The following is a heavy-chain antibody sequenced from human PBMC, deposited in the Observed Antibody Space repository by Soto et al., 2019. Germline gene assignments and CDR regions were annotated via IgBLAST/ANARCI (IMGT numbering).Heavy chain of an antibody. CDR1: GYTFTSYG. J-gene: IGHJ3*02. Sequence: ASVKVSCKASGYTFTSYGISWVRQAPGQGLEWMGWISAYNGNTNYAQKPQGRVTMTTDTSTSTAYMELRSLRSDDTAVYYCARDVLRFLEWSGSDAFDIWGQGTMVTVSS. D-gene: IGHD3-3*01. V-gene: IGHV1-18*01. CDR3: ARDVLRFLEWSGSDAFDI. CDR2: ISAYNGNT.